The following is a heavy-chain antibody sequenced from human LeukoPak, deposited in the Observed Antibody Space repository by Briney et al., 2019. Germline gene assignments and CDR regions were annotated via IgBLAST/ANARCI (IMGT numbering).Heavy chain of an antibody. Sequence: PSETLSLTCPVSCGSISSYYWSWTRHHPGGGRGWIGYIYYSGTTNYTPSLKSRVTISVYTSKNQFSLKLSSVAAADTAVYYCARGVYIAAAQYGYWGQGTLVTVSS. D-gene: IGHD6-13*01. CDR3: ARGVYIAAAQYGY. CDR2: IYYSGTT. CDR1: CGSISSYY. J-gene: IGHJ4*02. V-gene: IGHV4-59*01.